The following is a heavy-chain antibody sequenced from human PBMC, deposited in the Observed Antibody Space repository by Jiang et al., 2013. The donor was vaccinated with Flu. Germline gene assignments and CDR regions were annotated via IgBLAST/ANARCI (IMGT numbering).Heavy chain of an antibody. Sequence: KPSETLSLTCTVSGGSISSSSYYWGWIRQPPGKGLEWIGSIYYSGSTYYNPSLKSRVTISVDTSKNQFSLKLSSVTAADTAVYYCARLKGYCSSTSCYGYFDYWGQGTLVTVSS. CDR1: GGSISSSSYY. D-gene: IGHD2-2*01. CDR2: IYYSGST. CDR3: ARLKGYCSSTSCYGYFDY. J-gene: IGHJ4*02. V-gene: IGHV4-39*01.